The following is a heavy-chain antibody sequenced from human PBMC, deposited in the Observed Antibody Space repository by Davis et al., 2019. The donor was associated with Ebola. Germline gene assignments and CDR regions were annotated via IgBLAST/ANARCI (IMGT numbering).Heavy chain of an antibody. CDR3: ARLSGYCSGGSCYSEDYFDY. J-gene: IGHJ4*02. Sequence: PGGSLRLSCAASGFTFSSYSMNWVRQAPGKGLEWVANIKQDGSEKYCVDSVKGRFTISRDNAKNSLYLQMNSLRAEDTAVYYCARLSGYCSGGSCYSEDYFDYWGQGTLVTVSS. V-gene: IGHV3-7*03. CDR1: GFTFSSYS. CDR2: IKQDGSEK. D-gene: IGHD2-15*01.